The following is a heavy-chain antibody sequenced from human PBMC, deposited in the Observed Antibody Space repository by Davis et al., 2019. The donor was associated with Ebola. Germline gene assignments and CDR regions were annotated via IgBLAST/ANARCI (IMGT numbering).Heavy chain of an antibody. CDR2: IIPIFGTA. V-gene: IGHV1-69*13. D-gene: IGHD1-26*01. CDR3: ARVGSGSYYFDY. CDR1: GGTFSSYA. Sequence: SVKVSCKASGGTFSSYAISWVRQAPGQGLEWMGGIIPIFGTANYAQKFQGRVTITADESTSTAYMELSSLRSEDTAVYYCARVGSGSYYFDYWGQGTLVTVSS. J-gene: IGHJ4*02.